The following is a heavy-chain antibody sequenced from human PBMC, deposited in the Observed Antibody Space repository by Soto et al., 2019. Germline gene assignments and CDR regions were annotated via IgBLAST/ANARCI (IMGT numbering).Heavy chain of an antibody. CDR2: ISSSGSTI. Sequence: EVQLVESGGGLVQPGGSLRLSCAASGFTFSSYSMNWVRQAPGKGLEWVSYISSSGSTIYYADSVKGRFTISRDNAKNSLYLQMNSLRDEDTDVYYCARDLRMVYAIDFDYWGQGTLVTVSS. CDR3: ARDLRMVYAIDFDY. CDR1: GFTFSSYS. V-gene: IGHV3-48*02. D-gene: IGHD2-8*01. J-gene: IGHJ4*02.